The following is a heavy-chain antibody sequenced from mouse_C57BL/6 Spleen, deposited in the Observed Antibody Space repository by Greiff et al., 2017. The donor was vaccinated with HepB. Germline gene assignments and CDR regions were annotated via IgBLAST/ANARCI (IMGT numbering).Heavy chain of an antibody. J-gene: IGHJ3*01. CDR2: INPNNGGT. V-gene: IGHV1-26*01. CDR1: GYTFTDYY. CDR3: ARSGSPYAEGFAY. Sequence: EVQLQQSGPELVKPGASVKISCKASGYTFTDYYMNWVKQSHGKSLEWIGDINPNNGGTSYNQKFKGKATLTVDKSSSTAYMELRSLTSEDSAVYYCARSGSPYAEGFAYWGQGTLVTVSA. D-gene: IGHD3-1*01.